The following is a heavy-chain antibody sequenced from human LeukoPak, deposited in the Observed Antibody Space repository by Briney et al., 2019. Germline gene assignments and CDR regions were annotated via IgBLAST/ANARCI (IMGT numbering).Heavy chain of an antibody. Sequence: SGGSLRLSCAASGFTFSSYGMHWVRQAPGKGLERVAVIWYDGSNKYYADSVKGRFTISRDNSKNTLYLQMNSLRAEDTAVYYCARDHGDYGDLYFDYWGQGTLVTVSS. D-gene: IGHD4-17*01. J-gene: IGHJ4*02. CDR1: GFTFSSYG. CDR3: ARDHGDYGDLYFDY. CDR2: IWYDGSNK. V-gene: IGHV3-33*01.